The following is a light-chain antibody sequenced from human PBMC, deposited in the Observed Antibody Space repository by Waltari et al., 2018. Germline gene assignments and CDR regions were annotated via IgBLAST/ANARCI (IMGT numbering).Light chain of an antibody. CDR3: QQYDDLTPLT. J-gene: IGKJ4*01. CDR1: QDISNY. V-gene: IGKV1-33*01. CDR2: DAS. Sequence: DIQMTQSPSSLSASVGDRVTITCQASQDISNYLNWFQQKPGKAPKLLIYDASNLETGVSSRFSGSGSGTHFTFTISSLQPEDIATYYCQQYDDLTPLTFGGGTKVEI.